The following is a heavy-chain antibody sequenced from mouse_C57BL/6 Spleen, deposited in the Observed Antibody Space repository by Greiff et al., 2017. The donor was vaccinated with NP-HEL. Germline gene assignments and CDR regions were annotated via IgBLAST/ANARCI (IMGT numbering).Heavy chain of an antibody. CDR1: GYTFTSYW. V-gene: IGHV1-69*01. CDR2: IDPSDSYT. J-gene: IGHJ2*01. Sequence: QVQLQQPGAELVMPGASVKLSCKASGYTFTSYWMHWVKQRPGQGLEWIGEIDPSDSYTNYNQKFKGKSTLTVDKSSSTAYMQLSSLTSEDSAVYYGARSYSNPPYYFDYWGQGTTLTVSS. D-gene: IGHD2-5*01. CDR3: ARSYSNPPYYFDY.